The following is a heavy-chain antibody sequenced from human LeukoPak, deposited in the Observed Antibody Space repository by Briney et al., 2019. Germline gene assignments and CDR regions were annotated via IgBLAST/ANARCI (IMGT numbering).Heavy chain of an antibody. CDR2: IYYSGST. CDR3: ARDGTSGYDLGAFDY. D-gene: IGHD5-12*01. J-gene: IGHJ4*02. Sequence: SETLSLTCTVSGGSISSYYWSWIRQPPGKGLEWIGYIYYSGSTNYNPSLKSRVTISVDTSKNQFSLKLSSVTAADTAVYYCARDGTSGYDLGAFDYWGQGTLVTVSS. V-gene: IGHV4-59*01. CDR1: GGSISSYY.